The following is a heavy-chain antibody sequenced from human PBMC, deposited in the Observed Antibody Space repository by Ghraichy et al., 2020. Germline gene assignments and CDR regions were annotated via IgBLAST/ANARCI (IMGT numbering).Heavy chain of an antibody. CDR2: ISYDESNK. Sequence: GGSLRLSCAASGFTFSSHGMHWVRQAPGKGLEWVAVISYDESNKYYADSVKGRFTISRDNSKNTLYLQMNSLRAEDTAVYYCAKDGGGARRRNYYYYYGMDVWGQGTTVTVSS. CDR3: AKDGGGARRRNYYYYYGMDV. CDR1: GFTFSSHG. D-gene: IGHD1-26*01. J-gene: IGHJ6*02. V-gene: IGHV3-30*18.